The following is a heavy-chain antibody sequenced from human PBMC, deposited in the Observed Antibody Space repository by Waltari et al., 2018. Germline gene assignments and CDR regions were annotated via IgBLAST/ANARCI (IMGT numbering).Heavy chain of an antibody. D-gene: IGHD1-26*01. J-gene: IGHJ6*02. CDR2: ISWNSGII. V-gene: IGHV3-9*01. CDR1: GFPFVAYA. CDR3: AKGGATLIHYYAMDV. Sequence: EVQLVESGAGLVQPGRSLRLPCAASGFPFVAYASPWVRQVPGKGLEWVSSISWNSGIIDYADSVKGRFTISRDNAKNCLYLQMNSLRAEDTALYYCAKGGATLIHYYAMDVWGQGTTVTVSS.